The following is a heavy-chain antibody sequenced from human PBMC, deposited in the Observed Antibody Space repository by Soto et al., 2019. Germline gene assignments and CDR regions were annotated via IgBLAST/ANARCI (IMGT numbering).Heavy chain of an antibody. D-gene: IGHD6-13*01. J-gene: IGHJ4*02. CDR1: GGSISSYY. V-gene: IGHV4-59*01. CDR2: IYYSGST. CDR3: ARLIVTKAARQQLVLGYFDY. Sequence: SETLSLTCTVSGGSISSYYWSWIRQPPGKGLEWIGYIYYSGSTNYNPSLKSRVTISVDTSKNQFSLKLSSVTAADTAVYYCARLIVTKAARQQLVLGYFDYWGQGTLVTV.